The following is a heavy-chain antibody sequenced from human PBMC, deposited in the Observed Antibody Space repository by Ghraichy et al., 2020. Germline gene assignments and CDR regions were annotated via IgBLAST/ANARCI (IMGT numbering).Heavy chain of an antibody. V-gene: IGHV1-69*06. CDR2: IIPIFGTA. D-gene: IGHD2-2*01. Sequence: SVKVSCKASGGTFSSYAISWVRQAPGQGLEWMGGIIPIFGTANYAQKFQGRVTITADKSTSTAYMELSSLRSEDTAVYYCARDMSYCSSTSCYPSTYYYYMDVWGKGTTVAVSS. CDR3: ARDMSYCSSTSCYPSTYYYYMDV. J-gene: IGHJ6*03. CDR1: GGTFSSYA.